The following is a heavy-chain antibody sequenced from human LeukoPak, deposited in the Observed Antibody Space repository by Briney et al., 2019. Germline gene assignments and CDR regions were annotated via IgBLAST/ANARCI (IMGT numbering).Heavy chain of an antibody. D-gene: IGHD6-13*01. Sequence: SETLSLTCAVSGGSISSSNWWSWVRQPPGKGLEWIGEIYHSGSTNYNPSLKSRVTISVDKSKNQFSLKLSSVTAADTAVYYCARGSWGSSWHGGGGLGYWGQGTLVTVSS. V-gene: IGHV4-4*02. CDR2: IYHSGST. CDR1: GGSISSSNW. J-gene: IGHJ4*02. CDR3: ARGSWGSSWHGGGGLGY.